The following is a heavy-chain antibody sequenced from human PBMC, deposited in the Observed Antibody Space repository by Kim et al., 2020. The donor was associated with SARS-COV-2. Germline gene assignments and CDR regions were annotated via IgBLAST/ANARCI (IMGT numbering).Heavy chain of an antibody. CDR2: ISGSGGST. CDR1: GFTFSSYA. CDR3: AKVREPLWFGESPPEGWFDP. J-gene: IGHJ5*02. Sequence: GGSLRLSCAASGFTFSSYAMSWVRQAPGKGLEWVSAISGSGGSTYYADSVKGRFTISRDNSKNTLYLQMNSLRAEDTAVYYCAKVREPLWFGESPPEGWFDPWGQGTLVTVSS. V-gene: IGHV3-23*01. D-gene: IGHD3-10*01.